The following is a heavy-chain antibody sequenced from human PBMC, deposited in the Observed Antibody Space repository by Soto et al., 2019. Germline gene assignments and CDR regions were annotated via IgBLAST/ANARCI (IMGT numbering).Heavy chain of an antibody. Sequence: EVQLLESGGGLVQPGGSLRLSCAASGFTFISYAMSWVRQAPGKGLEWVSAISGSGGSTYYADSVKGRFTISRDNSKNTLYLQMNSLRAEDTAVYYCAKAIVVVPAAMTLFDYWGQGTLVTVSS. CDR3: AKAIVVVPAAMTLFDY. CDR2: ISGSGGST. D-gene: IGHD2-2*01. V-gene: IGHV3-23*01. J-gene: IGHJ4*02. CDR1: GFTFISYA.